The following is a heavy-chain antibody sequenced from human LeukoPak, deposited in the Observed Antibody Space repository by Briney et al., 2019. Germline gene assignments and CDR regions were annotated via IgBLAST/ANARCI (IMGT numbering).Heavy chain of an antibody. CDR3: ARGDGGNWHYYYMDI. CDR2: INHSGST. Sequence: SETLSLTCAVYGGSFSGYYWNWIRQPQGQGQEWIGGINHSGSTNYNPSLQSRVPISVYTSKNQLYLKLSSMTAADTAGYYCARGDGGNWHYYYMDIWGKRTTVTVSS. J-gene: IGHJ6*03. CDR1: GGSFSGYY. V-gene: IGHV4-34*01. D-gene: IGHD4-23*01.